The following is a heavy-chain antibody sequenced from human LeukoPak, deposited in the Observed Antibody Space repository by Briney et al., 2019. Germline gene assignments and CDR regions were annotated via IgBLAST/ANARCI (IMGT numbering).Heavy chain of an antibody. CDR3: AKARGLIGGAFDI. D-gene: IGHD3-22*01. V-gene: IGHV3-43*01. J-gene: IGHJ3*02. CDR2: ISRNGVAT. CDR1: GLSIGDYT. Sequence: GGSLRLSCEASGLSIGDYTMHWVRQVPGKGLEWVSLISRNGVATKYADSVRGRFVVSRDNSKNSLYLQMNSLNTEDTALYYCAKARGLIGGAFDIWGQGTMVTVSS.